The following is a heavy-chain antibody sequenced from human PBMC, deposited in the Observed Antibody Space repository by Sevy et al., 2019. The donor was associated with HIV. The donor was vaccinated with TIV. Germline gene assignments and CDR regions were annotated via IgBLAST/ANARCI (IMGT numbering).Heavy chain of an antibody. CDR1: GFTFSSYG. CDR3: AKDRGYYDSSGYSSRYFDY. D-gene: IGHD3-22*01. V-gene: IGHV3-30*02. J-gene: IGHJ4*02. Sequence: GGSLRLSCAASGFTFSSYGMHWVRQAPGKGLEWVAFIRYDGSNKYYADSVKGRFTISRDNSKNTLYLQMNSLRAEDTALYYCAKDRGYYDSSGYSSRYFDYWGQGTLVTVSS. CDR2: IRYDGSNK.